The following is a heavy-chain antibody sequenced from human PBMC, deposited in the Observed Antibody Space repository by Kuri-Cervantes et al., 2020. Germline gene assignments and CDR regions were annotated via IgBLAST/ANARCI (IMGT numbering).Heavy chain of an antibody. CDR3: AREAAVTTFSRRVGFDY. CDR2: IYTSGST. D-gene: IGHD4-17*01. CDR1: GGSISSYY. Sequence: SETLSLTCTVSGGSISSYYWSWIRQPAGKGLEWIGRIYTSGSTNYNPSLKSRVTISVDTSKNQFSLKLSSVTAADTAVYYCAREAAVTTFSRRVGFDYWGQGTLVTVSS. V-gene: IGHV4-4*07. J-gene: IGHJ4*02.